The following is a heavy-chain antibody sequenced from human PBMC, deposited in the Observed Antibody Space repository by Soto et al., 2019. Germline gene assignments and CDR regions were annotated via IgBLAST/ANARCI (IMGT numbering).Heavy chain of an antibody. CDR1: GFTFDDYA. D-gene: IGHD5-18*01. Sequence: EVQLVESGGGLVQPGRSLRLSCAASGFTFDDYAMHWVRQAPGKGLEWVSGISWNSGSIGYADSVKGRFTISRDNAKNSLYLQMNSLRAEDTALYYCAKDTGQRPFFDYWGQGTLVTVSS. V-gene: IGHV3-9*01. CDR2: ISWNSGSI. CDR3: AKDTGQRPFFDY. J-gene: IGHJ4*02.